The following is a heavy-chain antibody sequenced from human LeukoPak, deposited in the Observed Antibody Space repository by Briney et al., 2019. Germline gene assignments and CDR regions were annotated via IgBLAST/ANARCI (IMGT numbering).Heavy chain of an antibody. CDR3: AREMREYGDYVAFDI. Sequence: SETLSLTCTVSGGPITTGGFYWRWIRQPPGKGLEWLGYVYQTGSTYYTPSLRGRVTISVDTSKNQFSLKLSSVTAADTAVYYCAREMREYGDYVAFDIWGQGTVVTVSS. J-gene: IGHJ3*02. CDR1: GGPITTGGFY. V-gene: IGHV4-30-2*01. D-gene: IGHD4-17*01. CDR2: VYQTGST.